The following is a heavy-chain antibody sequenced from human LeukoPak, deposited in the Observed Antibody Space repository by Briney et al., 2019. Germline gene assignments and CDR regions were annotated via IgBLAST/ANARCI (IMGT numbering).Heavy chain of an antibody. V-gene: IGHV4-39*01. CDR2: IHYSGST. D-gene: IGHD3-22*01. CDR1: GGSISSNTYY. CDR3: ARQRDYYDSSGYDHFDH. J-gene: IGHJ4*02. Sequence: SETLSLTCTVSGGSISSNTYYWGWIRQPPGKGLEWIGNIHYSGSTYFNPSLKSRVTMSVDTSENQFSLRLSSVTAADTAVYYCARQRDYYDSSGYDHFDHWGQGTLVTVSS.